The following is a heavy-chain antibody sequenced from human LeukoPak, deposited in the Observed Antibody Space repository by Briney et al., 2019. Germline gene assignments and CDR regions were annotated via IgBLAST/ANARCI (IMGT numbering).Heavy chain of an antibody. V-gene: IGHV3-7*05. CDR2: INRDGGET. CDR3: ARGSSNGFDV. J-gene: IGHJ3*01. Sequence: GGSLRLSCAASGFTFSGSAMHWVRQASGKGLEWVANINRDGGETYCVDSVEGRLTISRDNAKNSLSLQMNSLRAEDTAVYYCARGSSNGFDVWGQGTMVTVSA. CDR1: GFTFSGSA. D-gene: IGHD3-10*01.